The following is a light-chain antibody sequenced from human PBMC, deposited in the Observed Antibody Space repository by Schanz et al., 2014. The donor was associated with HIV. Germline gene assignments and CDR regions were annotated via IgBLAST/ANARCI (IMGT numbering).Light chain of an antibody. CDR1: SSDVGGYNY. Sequence: QSALTQPASVSGSPGQSITISCTGTSSDVGGYNYLSWSQQPPGQAPQLMIYEVSKRPSGVPDRFFGSQSGTSASLAITGLQAEDEADYYCQSYDSTLPLYVFGTGTKLTVL. CDR2: EVS. CDR3: QSYDSTLPLYV. J-gene: IGLJ1*01. V-gene: IGLV2-14*01.